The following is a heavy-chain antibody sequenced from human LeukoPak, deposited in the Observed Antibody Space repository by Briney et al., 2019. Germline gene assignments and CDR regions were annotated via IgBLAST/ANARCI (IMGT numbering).Heavy chain of an antibody. CDR2: INHSGST. D-gene: IGHD6-13*01. V-gene: IGHV4-34*01. CDR1: GGSFSGYY. CDR3: ARSAGVCSSSCPNWFDP. Sequence: PSETLSLTCAVYGGSFSGYYWSWIRQPPGKGLEWIGEINHSGSTNYNPSLKSRVTIPVDTSKNQFSLKLSSVTAADTAVYYCARSAGVCSSSCPNWFDPWGQGTLVTVSS. J-gene: IGHJ5*02.